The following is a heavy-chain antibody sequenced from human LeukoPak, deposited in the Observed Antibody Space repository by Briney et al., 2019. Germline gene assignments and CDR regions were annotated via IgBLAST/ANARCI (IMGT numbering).Heavy chain of an antibody. D-gene: IGHD6-19*01. CDR2: IYYSGST. CDR3: ARDRQFPYYYYGMDV. V-gene: IGHV4-59*01. Sequence: SETLSLTCTVSGGSISSYYWSWIRQPPGKGLEWIGYIYYSGSTNYNPSLKSRVTISVDTSKNQFSLKLSSVTAADTAVHYCARDRQFPYYYYGMDVWGQGTTVTVSS. CDR1: GGSISSYY. J-gene: IGHJ6*02.